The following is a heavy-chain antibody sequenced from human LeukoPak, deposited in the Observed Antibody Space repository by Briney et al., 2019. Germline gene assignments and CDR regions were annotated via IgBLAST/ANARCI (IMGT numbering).Heavy chain of an antibody. CDR3: ARDDLLWFGELFGVDY. J-gene: IGHJ4*02. V-gene: IGHV3-21*01. D-gene: IGHD3-10*01. CDR2: ISSSSSYI. Sequence: GGSLRLSCAASGFTFSSYSMNWVRQAPGKGLEWVSSISSSSSYIYYADSVEGRFTISRDNAKNSLYLQMNSLRAEDTAVYYCARDDLLWFGELFGVDYWGQGTLVTVSS. CDR1: GFTFSSYS.